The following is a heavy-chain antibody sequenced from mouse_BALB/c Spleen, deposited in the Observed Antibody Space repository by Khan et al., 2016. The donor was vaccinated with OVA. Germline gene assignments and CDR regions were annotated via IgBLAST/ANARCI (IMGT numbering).Heavy chain of an antibody. D-gene: IGHD1-3*01. J-gene: IGHJ1*01. CDR3: ARSSCYWYFDD. CDR1: GYTFTNYG. CDR2: INTYTGEP. V-gene: IGHV9-1*02. Sequence: QIQLVQSGPELKKPGETVKISCKASGYTFTNYGMNWVKQTPGKGLKWMGCINTYTGEPTYADDFKGRFAFSVDTSSSTAYMQLSSLTTEDMTAYFCARSSCYWYFDDWGEGTTVTVSA.